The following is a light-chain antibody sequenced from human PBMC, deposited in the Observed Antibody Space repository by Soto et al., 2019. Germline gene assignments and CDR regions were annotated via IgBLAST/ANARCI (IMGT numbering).Light chain of an antibody. CDR3: QQSYKTPQT. V-gene: IGKV1-39*01. J-gene: IGKJ1*01. CDR2: TAS. Sequence: DIQMTQSPSSLSASVGDRVTITCQASQDISNYLNWYQQKPGKPPKLLIYTASTLPSGVPSRFSGSRPGTNFTLTINSLQPEDFATYYCQQSYKTPQTFGQGTKVDIK. CDR1: QDISNY.